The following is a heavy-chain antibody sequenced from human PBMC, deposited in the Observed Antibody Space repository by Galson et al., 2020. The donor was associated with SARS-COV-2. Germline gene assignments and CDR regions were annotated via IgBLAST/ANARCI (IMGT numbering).Heavy chain of an antibody. J-gene: IGHJ6*02. CDR2: ISSSSTYI. V-gene: IGHV3-21*01. CDR3: TRDASRALFAMDV. CDR1: GFPFSAYR. Sequence: ESLKNSCSVSGFPFSAYRMNWVRQAPGKGLERVSYISSSSTYIYYGDSVKGRFTISRDNANNSLYLQMNSLRAEYTAVYYCTRDASRALFAMDVWGQGATVTVSS.